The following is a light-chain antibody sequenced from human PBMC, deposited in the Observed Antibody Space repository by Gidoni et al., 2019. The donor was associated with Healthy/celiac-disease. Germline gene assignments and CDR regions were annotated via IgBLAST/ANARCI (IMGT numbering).Light chain of an antibody. CDR2: AAS. V-gene: IGKV1-39*01. CDR1: QSISSY. Sequence: DIQMHQSPSSLSASVGDRVTITCRASQSISSYLNWYQQKPGKAPTLLIYAASSLQSGVPSRFSGIGSVTDFTLTISSLQPEDFATYYCQQSYSTPDTFGQGTKLEIK. J-gene: IGKJ2*01. CDR3: QQSYSTPDT.